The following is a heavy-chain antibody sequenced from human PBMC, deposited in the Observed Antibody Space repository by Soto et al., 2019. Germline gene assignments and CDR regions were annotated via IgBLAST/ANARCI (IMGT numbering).Heavy chain of an antibody. Sequence: ASVKVSCKASGYTFTRHGINWVRQAPGQGLEWLGWINPYNGNTKYAQKVQGRVTMTTDTSTSTAYMDLRSLRSDDTAVYYCARGPTSSRVDYWGQGTLVTVSS. J-gene: IGHJ4*02. CDR2: INPYNGNT. D-gene: IGHD2-2*01. CDR1: GYTFTRHG. CDR3: ARGPTSSRVDY. V-gene: IGHV1-18*01.